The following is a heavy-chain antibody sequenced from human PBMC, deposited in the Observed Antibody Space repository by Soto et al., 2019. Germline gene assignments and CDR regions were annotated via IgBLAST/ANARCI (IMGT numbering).Heavy chain of an antibody. J-gene: IGHJ4*02. CDR1: GYTFNIFG. V-gene: IGHV1-18*01. D-gene: IGHD5-18*01. CDR2: INTYNGNT. Sequence: QVQLVQSGGEVRKPGASVKVSCQTSGYTFNIFGIGWVRQAPGQGLEWMGWINTYNGNTDYAQKIQGRVTVTTDTSTSIAYMDMRGLTSDDTAVYFCARAIAGGYGHTTLDYWGQGTLLTVSS. CDR3: ARAIAGGYGHTTLDY.